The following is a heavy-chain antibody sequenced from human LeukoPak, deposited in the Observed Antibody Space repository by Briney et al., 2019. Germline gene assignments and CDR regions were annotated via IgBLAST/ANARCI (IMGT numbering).Heavy chain of an antibody. D-gene: IGHD1-26*01. CDR2: IDPSDSYT. CDR3: ASGSYPGVDY. Sequence: GESLKISCKGSGYSFTSYWISWVRRMPGKGLEWMGRIDPSDSYTNYSLSFQGHVTISADKSISTAYLQWSSLKASDTAMYYCASGSYPGVDYWGQGTLVTVSS. CDR1: GYSFTSYW. V-gene: IGHV5-10-1*01. J-gene: IGHJ4*02.